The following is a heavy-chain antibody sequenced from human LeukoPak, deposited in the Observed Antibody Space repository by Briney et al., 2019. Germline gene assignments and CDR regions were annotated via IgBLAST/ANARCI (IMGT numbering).Heavy chain of an antibody. Sequence: SETLSLTCTVSGGSISSTGYYWAWIRQPPGKGPEWIGSISYSGTTFYNPSLKSRVTVSGDASKNQFSLKLSSLTAADTAVYYCARRDIVATIDSWGQGTLVTVSS. CDR1: GGSISSTGYY. CDR3: ARRDIVATIDS. J-gene: IGHJ4*02. D-gene: IGHD5-12*01. V-gene: IGHV4-39*01. CDR2: ISYSGTT.